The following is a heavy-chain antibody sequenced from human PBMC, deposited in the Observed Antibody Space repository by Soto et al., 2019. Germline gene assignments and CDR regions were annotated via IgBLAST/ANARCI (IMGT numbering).Heavy chain of an antibody. Sequence: PGGSLRLSCXASGFTFCSYSMNWVRRAPGKGLEWVSYISSSSSTIYYADSVKGRFTISRDNAKSSLYLQMNSLRAEDTAVYYCARDRENDYYYYYMDVWGKGTTVTVSS. V-gene: IGHV3-48*01. D-gene: IGHD1-1*01. J-gene: IGHJ6*03. CDR2: ISSSSSTI. CDR3: ARDRENDYYYYYMDV. CDR1: GFTFCSYS.